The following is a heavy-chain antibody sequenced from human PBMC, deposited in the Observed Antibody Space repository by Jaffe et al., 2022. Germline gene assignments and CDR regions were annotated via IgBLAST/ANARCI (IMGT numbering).Heavy chain of an antibody. Sequence: QITLKESGPTLVKPTQTLTLTCTFSGFSLSTSGVGVGWIRQPPGKALEWLALIYWDDDKRYSPSLKSRLTITKDTSKSQVVLRMTNMDPVDTATYYCTRLYCSGGSCFSPYFDDWGQGTLVTVSS. D-gene: IGHD2-15*01. CDR2: IYWDDDK. CDR3: TRLYCSGGSCFSPYFDD. J-gene: IGHJ4*02. V-gene: IGHV2-5*02. CDR1: GFSLSTSGVG.